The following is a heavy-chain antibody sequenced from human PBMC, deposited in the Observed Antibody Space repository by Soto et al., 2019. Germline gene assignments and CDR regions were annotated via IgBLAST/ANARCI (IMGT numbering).Heavy chain of an antibody. J-gene: IGHJ6*02. D-gene: IGHD3-22*01. V-gene: IGHV3-33*01. Sequence: GGSLRLSCAASGFTFSSYGMHWVRQAPGKGLEWVAVIWYDGSNKYYADSVKGRFTISRDNSKNTLYLQMNSLRAEDTAVYYCARDYYYDSSGYYYDGGPPYGMDVWGQGTTVTVSS. CDR2: IWYDGSNK. CDR1: GFTFSSYG. CDR3: ARDYYYDSSGYYYDGGPPYGMDV.